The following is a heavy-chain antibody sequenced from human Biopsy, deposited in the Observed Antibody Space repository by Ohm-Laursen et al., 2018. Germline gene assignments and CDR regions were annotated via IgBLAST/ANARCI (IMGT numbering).Heavy chain of an antibody. CDR1: GDSVSSNSAA. J-gene: IGHJ5*02. V-gene: IGHV6-1*01. CDR2: TYYRSKWYN. CDR3: ARETPTGIPFNWFDP. Sequence: SQTLSLTCSISGDSVSSNSAAWSWIRQSPSRGLEWLGRTYYRSKWYNDYAVSVKSRMTINADTFKNQFSLQLNSVTPEDTAVYYCARETPTGIPFNWFDPWGQGTLVTVSS. D-gene: IGHD1-1*01.